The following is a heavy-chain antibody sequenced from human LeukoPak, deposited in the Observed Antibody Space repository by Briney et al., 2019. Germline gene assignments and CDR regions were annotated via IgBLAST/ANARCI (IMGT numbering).Heavy chain of an antibody. D-gene: IGHD3-10*01. Sequence: GGSLRLSCAASGFTFSSYAMSWVRQAPGKGLEWVSAISGSGGSQYYADSVKGRFTISRDNSKNTLYLQMNSLRAKDTAVYYCASPMVRGVMERDYWGQGTLVTVSS. V-gene: IGHV3-23*01. J-gene: IGHJ4*02. CDR2: ISGSGGSQ. CDR1: GFTFSSYA. CDR3: ASPMVRGVMERDY.